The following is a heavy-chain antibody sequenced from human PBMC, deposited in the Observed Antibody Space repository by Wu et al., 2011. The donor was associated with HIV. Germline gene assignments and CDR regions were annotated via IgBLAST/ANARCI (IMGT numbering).Heavy chain of an antibody. CDR3: AREAWAPLLTTNRYFDL. V-gene: IGHV1-18*01. J-gene: IGHJ2*01. D-gene: IGHD4-17*01. CDR1: GYTFTNYG. Sequence: QVQLVQSGAEVKKPGASVKVSCKASGYTFTNYGISWVRQAPGQGLEWMGWISTYNGNTNYAQKLQGRVTMTTDTSTSTAYMELRSLRSDDTAVYYCAREAWAPLLTTNRYFDLWGRGSLVTVSS. CDR2: ISTYNGNT.